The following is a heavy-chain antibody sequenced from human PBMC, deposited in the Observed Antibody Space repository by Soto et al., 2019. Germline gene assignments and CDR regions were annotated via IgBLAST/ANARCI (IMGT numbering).Heavy chain of an antibody. CDR3: AREPPSWSNRAGFDP. V-gene: IGHV4-59*01. CDR2: IYYNGNT. J-gene: IGHJ5*02. CDR1: GGSISSYY. Sequence: PSETLSLTCTVSGGSISSYYWSWIRQPPGKGLQWIGYIYYNGNTNYNPSLKSRVTISVDTSKNQFSLKLSSVTAADTAVFYCAREPPSWSNRAGFDPWGTGTLVTVSS. D-gene: IGHD7-27*01.